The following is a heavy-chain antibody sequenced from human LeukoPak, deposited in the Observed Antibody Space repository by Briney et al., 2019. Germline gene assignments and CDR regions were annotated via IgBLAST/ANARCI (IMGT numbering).Heavy chain of an antibody. V-gene: IGHV3-30-3*01. Sequence: GRSLRLSCAASGFTFSSYAMHWVRQAPGKGLEWVAVISYDGSNKYYADSVKGRFTISRDNAKNSLYLQMNSLRAEDTAVYYCARAGQQLSLLLFFDWGQGTLVTVSS. CDR1: GFTFSSYA. CDR2: ISYDGSNK. D-gene: IGHD6-13*01. CDR3: ARAGQQLSLLLFFD. J-gene: IGHJ4*02.